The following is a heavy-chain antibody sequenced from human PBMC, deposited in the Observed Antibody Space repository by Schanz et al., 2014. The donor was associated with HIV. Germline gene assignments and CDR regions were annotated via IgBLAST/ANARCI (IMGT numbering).Heavy chain of an antibody. V-gene: IGHV3-33*01. J-gene: IGHJ6*02. D-gene: IGHD6-19*01. CDR3: ARGSWYSGGWYDDYNYYDVDV. CDR2: IWHDGSSK. Sequence: QVQLVESGGGVVQPGRSLRLSCAASGFTFSSYGMHWVRQAPGKGLEWVAVIWHDGSSKYYADSVKGRFTISRDNANNSLSLQMKSLRAEDTAVYFCARGSWYSGGWYDDYNYYDVDVWGQGTTVIVSS. CDR1: GFTFSSYG.